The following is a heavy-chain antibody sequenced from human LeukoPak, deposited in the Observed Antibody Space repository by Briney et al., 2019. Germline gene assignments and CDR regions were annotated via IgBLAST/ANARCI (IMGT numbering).Heavy chain of an antibody. J-gene: IGHJ4*02. Sequence: ASVKVSCKASGYTFTGYYMHWVRQAPGQGLEWMGWINPNSGGTNYAQRSQGRVTMTRDTSISTAYMELSRLRSDDTAVYYCARPVAGTLGYWGQGTLVTVSS. CDR3: ARPVAGTLGY. CDR1: GYTFTGYY. CDR2: INPNSGGT. V-gene: IGHV1-2*02. D-gene: IGHD6-19*01.